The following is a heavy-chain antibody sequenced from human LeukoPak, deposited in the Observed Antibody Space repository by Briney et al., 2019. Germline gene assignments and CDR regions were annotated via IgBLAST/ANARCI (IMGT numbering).Heavy chain of an antibody. CDR3: ARHPSGSSFDY. J-gene: IGHJ4*02. Sequence: PSETLSLTCTVSGGSISSYYWSWIRQPPGKGLEWIGTIHYTGSTYYTPSLKSRVTVSVDTSNNQFSLKVSSVTAADTAVYYCARHPSGSSFDYWGQGTLVAVSS. D-gene: IGHD1-26*01. V-gene: IGHV4-59*04. CDR2: IHYTGST. CDR1: GGSISSYY.